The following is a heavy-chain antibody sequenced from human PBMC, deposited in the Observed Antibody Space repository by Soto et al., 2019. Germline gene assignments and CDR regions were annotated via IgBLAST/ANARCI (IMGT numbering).Heavy chain of an antibody. CDR1: GFTVSSFS. CDR2: IYSDSTGGST. J-gene: IGHJ5*02. D-gene: IGHD2-15*01. V-gene: IGHV3-53*02. CDR3: VRGFNRPGTNSFDP. Sequence: EEQLVETGGGLIQPGGSLRLSCAASGFTVSSFSMNWVRQAPGKGLEWVSVIYSDSTGGSTYYADFVKGRFTISRDNSKNTLYLQMNNLRAEDTAIYYGVRGFNRPGTNSFDPWGQGIRVTVSS.